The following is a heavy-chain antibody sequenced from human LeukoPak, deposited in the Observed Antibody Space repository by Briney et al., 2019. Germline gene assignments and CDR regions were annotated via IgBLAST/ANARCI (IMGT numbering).Heavy chain of an antibody. CDR1: IFPLHGYA. D-gene: IGHD5-12*01. V-gene: IGHV3-23*01. CDR2: ITTGGGST. J-gene: IGHJ4*02. Sequence: LTGGSLRLSRGAWIFPLHGYALSGLRQAPGGGLEGVSGITTGGGSTFYADSVKGRFTISRDNSKSTLYLHMKTQRPGHGPVYYCAKSVATGGNWYFHYWGQGTLVTVSS. CDR3: AKSVATGGNWYFHY.